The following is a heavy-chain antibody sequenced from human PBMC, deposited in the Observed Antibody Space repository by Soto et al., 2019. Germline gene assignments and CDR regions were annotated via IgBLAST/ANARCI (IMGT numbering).Heavy chain of an antibody. V-gene: IGHV4-34*02. CDR3: ARGLAYDRPITVAEPFDA. Sequence: QVQLQQWGAGLLKASETLSLTCVVSGGPFSGYFWTWIRQSPGRGLEWIGEISHSGSRNYNPAFQSRVIISVDSSKNHVSLKLSSVTAADSATYFCARGLAYDRPITVAEPFDAWGQGTLVTVSS. J-gene: IGHJ4*02. D-gene: IGHD6-19*01. CDR2: ISHSGSR. CDR1: GGPFSGYF.